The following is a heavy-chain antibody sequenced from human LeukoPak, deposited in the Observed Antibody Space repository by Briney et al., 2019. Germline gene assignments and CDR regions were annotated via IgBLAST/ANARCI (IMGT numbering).Heavy chain of an antibody. D-gene: IGHD3-9*01. CDR3: ARRARHYDILTTNGFYFDY. J-gene: IGHJ4*02. V-gene: IGHV4-39*01. CDR2: VYYSGYT. Sequence: SETLSLTCSVSGDSISSSSYYWGWIRQPPGKGLEWIGSVYYSGYTYYNPSLKSRVSFSVDASKNQFSLRLYSVTAADTAVYYCARRARHYDILTTNGFYFDYWGQGTLVTVSS. CDR1: GDSISSSSYY.